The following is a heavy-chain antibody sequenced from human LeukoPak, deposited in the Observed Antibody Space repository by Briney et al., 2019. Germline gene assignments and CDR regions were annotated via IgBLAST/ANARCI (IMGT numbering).Heavy chain of an antibody. V-gene: IGHV4-30-4*08. Sequence: PSETLSLTXTVSGGSIRSGDYYWSWIRQPPGKGLEWIGYIYYSGSTYYNPSLKSRVTMSVDTSKNQFSLKLSSVTAADTAVYYCARGVYDSSGYYPDYWGQGTLVTVSS. CDR3: ARGVYDSSGYYPDY. J-gene: IGHJ4*02. D-gene: IGHD3-22*01. CDR2: IYYSGST. CDR1: GGSIRSGDYY.